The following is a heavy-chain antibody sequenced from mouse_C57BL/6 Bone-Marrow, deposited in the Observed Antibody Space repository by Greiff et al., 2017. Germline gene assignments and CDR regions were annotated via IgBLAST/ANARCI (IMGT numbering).Heavy chain of an antibody. CDR1: GFTFSDYG. D-gene: IGHD1-1*01. V-gene: IGHV5-17*01. J-gene: IGHJ4*01. CDR3: ARGLYYGSSYRDYAMGY. Sequence: EVQRVESGGGLVKPGGSLKLSCAASGFTFSDYGMHWVRQAPEKGLEWVAYISSGSSTLYYADTVKGRFTISRDNAKNTLFLQMTSLRSEDTAMYYCARGLYYGSSYRDYAMGYWGQRTSVAVSS. CDR2: ISSGSSTL.